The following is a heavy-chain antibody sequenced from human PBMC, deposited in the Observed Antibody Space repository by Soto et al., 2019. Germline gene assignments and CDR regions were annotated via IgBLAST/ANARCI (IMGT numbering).Heavy chain of an antibody. J-gene: IGHJ5*02. D-gene: IGHD3-22*01. CDR3: AREDYYDSSGSPA. Sequence: ASVKVSCKASGYTFTSYDIKWVRQATGQGLEWMGWMNPSTGSTGFAQKFQGRVTMISNTSISTAYLELRSLRSDDTAVYYCAREDYYDSSGSPAWGQGTXVTVSS. CDR2: MNPSTGST. V-gene: IGHV1-8*01. CDR1: GYTFTSYD.